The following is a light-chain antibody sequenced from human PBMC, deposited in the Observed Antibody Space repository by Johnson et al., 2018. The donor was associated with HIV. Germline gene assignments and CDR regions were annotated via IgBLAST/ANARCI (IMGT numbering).Light chain of an antibody. CDR3: GTWDSSLSAYV. V-gene: IGLV1-51*01. CDR2: RNN. CDR1: SSNVGSSF. Sequence: QAVLTQPPSVSAAPGQTVTISCSGSSSNVGSSFVSWYRQVPGTAPKLLIYRNNLRPSGIPDRFSGSKSGTSASLAISGLPTGDEADYYCGTWDSSLSAYVFATATKVTVL. J-gene: IGLJ1*01.